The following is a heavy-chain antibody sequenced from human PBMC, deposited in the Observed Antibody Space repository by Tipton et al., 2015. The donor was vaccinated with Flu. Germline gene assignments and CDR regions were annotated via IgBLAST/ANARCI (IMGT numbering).Heavy chain of an antibody. Sequence: TLSLTCTVSGGSISGFYWSWIRQPPGRGLEWIGYIYYGGNTNYNPSLKSRVTMSVDTSKNQFSLNLSSVTAADTGVYYCARGGASSQWFDPWGQGTLVTVSS. CDR1: GGSISGFY. CDR3: ARGGASSQWFDP. V-gene: IGHV4-59*01. CDR2: IYYGGNT. J-gene: IGHJ5*02. D-gene: IGHD6-6*01.